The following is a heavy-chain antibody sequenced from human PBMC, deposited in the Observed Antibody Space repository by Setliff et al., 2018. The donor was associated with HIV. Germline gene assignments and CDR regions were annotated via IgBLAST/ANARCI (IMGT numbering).Heavy chain of an antibody. J-gene: IGHJ4*02. CDR1: GGSFDMHT. CDR2: ISAYNGNT. V-gene: IGHV1-18*01. Sequence: ASVKVSCKPSGGSFDMHTISWVRQAPGQGLEWMGWISAYNGNTNYAQKLQGRVTMTTDTSTSTAYMELRSLRSDDTAVYYCARDPVSDYYGSGSYHGIDYWGQGTLVTVSS. D-gene: IGHD3-10*01. CDR3: ARDPVSDYYGSGSYHGIDY.